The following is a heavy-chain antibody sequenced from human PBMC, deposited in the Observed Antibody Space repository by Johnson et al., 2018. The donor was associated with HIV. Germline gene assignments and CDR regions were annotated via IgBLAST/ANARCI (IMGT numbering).Heavy chain of an antibody. CDR2: IYSGGST. CDR3: AKDLLTLDAFDI. Sequence: VQLVESGGGLVKPGGSLRLSCAASGFTVSSNYMTWVRQAPGKRLEWVSVIYSGGSTYYADSVKGRFTISRDNSKNTLYLQMNSLRAEDTAVYYCAKDLLTLDAFDIWGQGTMVTVSS. J-gene: IGHJ3*02. CDR1: GFTVSSNY. V-gene: IGHV3-66*01.